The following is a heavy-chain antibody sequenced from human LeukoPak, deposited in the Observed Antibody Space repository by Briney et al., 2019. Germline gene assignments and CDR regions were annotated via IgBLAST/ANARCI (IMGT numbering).Heavy chain of an antibody. V-gene: IGHV3-30-3*02. CDR2: MSHDGSVK. J-gene: IGHJ4*02. Sequence: PGGSLRLSCAASGFTFSSYAMHWVRQAPGKGLEWVAVMSHDGSVKIYADSVQGRFTISRDNSKNTLYLQMDSLRAEDTAVYYCAKSGAGNFDSWGQGTLVTVSS. CDR1: GFTFSSYA. D-gene: IGHD3-10*01. CDR3: AKSGAGNFDS.